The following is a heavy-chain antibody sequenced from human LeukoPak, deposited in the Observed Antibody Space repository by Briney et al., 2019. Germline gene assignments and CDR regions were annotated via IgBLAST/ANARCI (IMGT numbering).Heavy chain of an antibody. J-gene: IGHJ4*02. Sequence: SETLSLTCTVSGGSISSYYWSWIRQPPGKGLEWIGYIYYSGSTNYNPSLKSRVTISVKTSKNQFSLKLSSVTAADTAVYYCARVSPNTVTTLQYFDYWGQGTLVTVSS. V-gene: IGHV4-59*01. D-gene: IGHD4-17*01. CDR2: IYYSGST. CDR1: GGSISSYY. CDR3: ARVSPNTVTTLQYFDY.